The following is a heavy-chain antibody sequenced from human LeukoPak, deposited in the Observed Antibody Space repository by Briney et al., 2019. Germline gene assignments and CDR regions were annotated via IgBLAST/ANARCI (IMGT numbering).Heavy chain of an antibody. V-gene: IGHV4-39*07. D-gene: IGHD3-22*01. J-gene: IGHJ4*02. CDR1: GGSISSSSYY. Sequence: SETLSLTCTVSGGSISSSSYYWGWIRQPPGKGLEWIGSIYYSGSTYYNPSLKSRVTISVDTSKNQFSLKLSSVTAAGTAVYYCARDLYYYDSSGYYYFDYWGQGTLVTVSS. CDR3: ARDLYYYDSSGYYYFDY. CDR2: IYYSGST.